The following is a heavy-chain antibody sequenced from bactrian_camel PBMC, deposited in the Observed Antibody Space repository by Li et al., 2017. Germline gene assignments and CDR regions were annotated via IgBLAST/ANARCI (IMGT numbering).Heavy chain of an antibody. J-gene: IGHJ4*01. CDR3: AAGTNRKLERRRCNSIRRY. CDR1: GSIKNYC. CDR2: LASDGTT. Sequence: HVQLVESGGGSVQAGGSLTLSCTASGSIKNYCMGWFRQAPNNECEHIASLASDGTTYYADPMKGRLSISRDSAKNTVYLQMSSLKPDDTAVYYCAAGTNRKLERRRCNSIRRYWGQGTQVTVS. D-gene: IGHD3*01. V-gene: IGHV3S63*01.